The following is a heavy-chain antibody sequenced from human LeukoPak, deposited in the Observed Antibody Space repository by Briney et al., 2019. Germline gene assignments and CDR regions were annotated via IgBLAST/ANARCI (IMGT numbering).Heavy chain of an antibody. Sequence: ASVKVSFKASGYTFTGYYMHWVRQAPGQGLGWMGRINPNSGGTNYAQKFQGRVTMTRDTSISTAYMELSRLRSDDTAVYYCARGRTGYMDVWGKGTTVTVSS. CDR2: INPNSGGT. V-gene: IGHV1-2*06. CDR3: ARGRTGYMDV. D-gene: IGHD3/OR15-3a*01. J-gene: IGHJ6*03. CDR1: GYTFTGYY.